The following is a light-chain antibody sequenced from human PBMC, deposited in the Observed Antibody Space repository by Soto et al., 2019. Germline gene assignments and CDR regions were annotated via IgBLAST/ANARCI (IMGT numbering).Light chain of an antibody. CDR2: QAS. J-gene: IGKJ1*01. CDR3: QQYNSYSRT. V-gene: IGKV1-5*03. CDR1: QSISSW. Sequence: DIPMTQSPSTLSASVGDRVTITCRASQSISSWLAWYQQKPGKGPKLLIYQASSLESGVPSRFSGSGSGTEFTLTISSLHPDDFATYYCQQYNSYSRTFGQGTKVEIK.